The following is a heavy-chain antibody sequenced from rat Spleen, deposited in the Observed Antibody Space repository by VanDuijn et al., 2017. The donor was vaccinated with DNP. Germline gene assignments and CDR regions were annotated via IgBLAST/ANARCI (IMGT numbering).Heavy chain of an antibody. CDR3: ARQGYYFDY. Sequence: EVQLVESGGDLVQPGRSLKLSCAASGFTFSDYNMAWVRQAPKKGLEWVTTISYDASSTYYRDSVKGRFTISRDSAKNTLYLQMDSLRSEDTATYYCARQGYYFDYWGQGVMVTVSS. CDR1: GFTFSDYN. V-gene: IGHV5-7*01. D-gene: IGHD4-1*01. CDR2: ISYDASST. J-gene: IGHJ2*01.